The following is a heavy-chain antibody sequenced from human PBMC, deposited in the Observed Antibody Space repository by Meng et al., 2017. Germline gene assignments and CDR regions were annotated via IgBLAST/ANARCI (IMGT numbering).Heavy chain of an antibody. D-gene: IGHD6-19*01. Sequence: ASVKVSCKASGYTFTSYDINWARQATGQGLEWMGWMNPNSGNTGYAQKFQGRVTITRNTSISTAYMELSSLRSEDTAVYYCARVERQWLANDYWGQGTLVTVSS. CDR2: MNPNSGNT. V-gene: IGHV1-8*03. J-gene: IGHJ4*02. CDR1: GYTFTSYD. CDR3: ARVERQWLANDY.